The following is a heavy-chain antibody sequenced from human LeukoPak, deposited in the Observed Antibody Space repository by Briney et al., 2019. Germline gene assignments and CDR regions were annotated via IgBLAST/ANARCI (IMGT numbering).Heavy chain of an antibody. CDR3: ARDRWFGELLYTDY. J-gene: IGHJ4*02. Sequence: PGGSLGLSLPASVFTFSSYSMNGVRQPPGRGREGVSSISSSSSYIYYADSVKGRFPISRDNAKNSLYLQMNSLRAEDTAVYYCARDRWFGELLYTDYWGQGTLVTVSS. CDR2: ISSSSSYI. V-gene: IGHV3-21*01. CDR1: VFTFSSYS. D-gene: IGHD3-10*01.